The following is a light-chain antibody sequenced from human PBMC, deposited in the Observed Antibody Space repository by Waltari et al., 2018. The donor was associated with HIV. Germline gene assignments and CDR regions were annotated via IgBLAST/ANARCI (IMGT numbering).Light chain of an antibody. CDR3: SSYTTSNTYV. Sequence: QSALAQPASVSGSPGQSITFSCTGTRRDIGAYNYVSWYQKHPYNAPKVIIYRVKSRPSGVSDRFSGSKSGNTASLTISGLQAEDEADYYCSSYTTSNTYVCGRGTTVSVL. CDR1: RRDIGAYNY. J-gene: IGLJ1*01. V-gene: IGLV2-14*01. CDR2: RVK.